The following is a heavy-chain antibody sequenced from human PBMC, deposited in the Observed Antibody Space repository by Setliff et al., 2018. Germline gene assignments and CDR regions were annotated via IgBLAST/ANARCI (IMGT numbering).Heavy chain of an antibody. CDR1: GFSFSSHP. D-gene: IGHD4-17*01. CDR2: ISSSSGYI. CDR3: ATSDYGDYFIADV. V-gene: IGHV3-21*06. J-gene: IGHJ6*04. Sequence: PGGSLRLSCEGSGFSFSSHPMHWVRQAPGKGLEWVSSISSSSGYIYYADSVKGRFTISRDNARNSLYLQMNSLRAEDTAVYYCATSDYGDYFIADVWGKGTTVTVSS.